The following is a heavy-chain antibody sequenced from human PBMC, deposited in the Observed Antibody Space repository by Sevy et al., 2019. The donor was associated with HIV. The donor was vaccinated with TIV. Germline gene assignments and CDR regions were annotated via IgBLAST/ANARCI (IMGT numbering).Heavy chain of an antibody. V-gene: IGHV3-48*03. CDR3: ARDCSSTSCCVAFDP. D-gene: IGHD2-2*01. CDR2: ISSNGSTR. CDR1: GFTFSSYD. J-gene: IGHJ5*02. Sequence: GGSLRLSCAASGFTFSSYDMNWVRQAPGKGLEWVSYISSNGSTRYYADSVKGRFTISRDNAKNSLYLQMNSLRAEDTAVYYCARDCSSTSCCVAFDPWGQGTLVTVSS.